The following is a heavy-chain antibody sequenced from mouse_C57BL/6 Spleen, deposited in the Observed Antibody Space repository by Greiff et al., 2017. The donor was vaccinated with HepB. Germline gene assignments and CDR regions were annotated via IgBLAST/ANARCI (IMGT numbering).Heavy chain of an antibody. V-gene: IGHV5-9*01. CDR2: ISGGGGNT. J-gene: IGHJ1*03. Sequence: EVQVVESGGGLVKPGGSLKLSCAASGFTFSSYTMSWVRQTPEKRLEWVATISGGGGNTYYPDSVKGRFTISRDNAKNTLYLHMSSLRSEDTALYYCASETHYYGSSYWYVDVWGTGTTVTVSS. CDR3: ASETHYYGSSYWYVDV. D-gene: IGHD1-1*01. CDR1: GFTFSSYT.